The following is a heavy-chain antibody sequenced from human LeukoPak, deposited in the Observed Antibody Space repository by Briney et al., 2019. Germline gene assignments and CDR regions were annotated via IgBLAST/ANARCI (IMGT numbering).Heavy chain of an antibody. CDR2: IWYGGSNK. V-gene: IGHV3-30*02. J-gene: IGHJ6*03. CDR1: GFTFSSYG. CDR3: AKDQQPTYDFWSGYSPSMDV. Sequence: GGSLRLSCAASGFTFSSYGMHWVRQAPGKGLEWVAVIWYGGSNKYYADSVKGRFTISRDNSKNTLYLQMNSLRAEDTAVYYCAKDQQPTYDFWSGYSPSMDVWGKGTTVTVSS. D-gene: IGHD3-3*01.